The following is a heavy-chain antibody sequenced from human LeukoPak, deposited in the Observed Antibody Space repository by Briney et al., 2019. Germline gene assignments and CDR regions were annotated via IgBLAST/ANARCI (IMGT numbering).Heavy chain of an antibody. D-gene: IGHD2-2*03. Sequence: PEALSLTCTVSRGSISRYYWSWIRQPPGKGLEGIGYIYYSGSTNYNPSLKSLVTISVDPSKNQFSLKLSSVTAADTAVYYWARFEAEWIFYFDYWGQGTLVTVSS. J-gene: IGHJ4*02. CDR3: ARFEAEWIFYFDY. CDR2: IYYSGST. V-gene: IGHV4-59*08. CDR1: RGSISRYY.